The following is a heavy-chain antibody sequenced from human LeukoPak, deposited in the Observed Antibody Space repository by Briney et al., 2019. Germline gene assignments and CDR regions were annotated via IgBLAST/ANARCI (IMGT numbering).Heavy chain of an antibody. CDR3: ARAFIGSGWYYFDY. V-gene: IGHV3-48*03. Sequence: PGGSLRLSCAASGFTFSSYEMNWVCQAPGKGLEWVSYISSSGNTIYDADSVKGRFTISRDNAKNSLYLQMNSLRAEDTAVYYCARAFIGSGWYYFDYWGQGTLATVSS. CDR2: ISSSGNTI. CDR1: GFTFSSYE. D-gene: IGHD6-19*01. J-gene: IGHJ4*02.